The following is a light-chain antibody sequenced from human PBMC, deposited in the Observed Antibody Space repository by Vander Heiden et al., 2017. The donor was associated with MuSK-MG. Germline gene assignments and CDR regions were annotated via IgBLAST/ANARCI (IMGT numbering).Light chain of an antibody. J-gene: IGKJ5*01. CDR2: GAS. V-gene: IGKV3-15*01. CDR1: QSVSSN. CDR3: QQYNNWPSIT. Sequence: EIVMTQSPATLSVSPGERATLSCRASQSVSSNLAWYQQKPGQAPRLLIYGASTRATGIPAMFSGSGSGTEFTLTISSLQSEDFAVYDCQQYNNWPSITFGQGTRLEIK.